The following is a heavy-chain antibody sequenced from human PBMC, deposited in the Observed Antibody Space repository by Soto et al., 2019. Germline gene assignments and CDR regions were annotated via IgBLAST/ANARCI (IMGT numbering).Heavy chain of an antibody. Sequence: LRLSCAASGFTFSDYYMSWIRQAPGKGLEWVSYISSSGSTIYYADSVKGRFTISRDNAKNSLYLQMNSLRAEDTAVYYCARSPSIAAAGFDPWGQGTLVTVSS. V-gene: IGHV3-11*01. CDR1: GFTFSDYY. D-gene: IGHD6-13*01. J-gene: IGHJ5*02. CDR3: ARSPSIAAAGFDP. CDR2: ISSSGSTI.